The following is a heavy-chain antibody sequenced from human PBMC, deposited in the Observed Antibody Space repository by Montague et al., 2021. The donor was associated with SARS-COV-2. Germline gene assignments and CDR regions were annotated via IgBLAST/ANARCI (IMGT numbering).Heavy chain of an antibody. CDR3: ARLRDGVVPSPILGVGPYYSYYYMDV. J-gene: IGHJ6*03. D-gene: IGHD3-10*01. CDR1: GTSFSGYY. Sequence: SETLSLTCAVHGTSFSGYYWNWIRQPHGKGLEWIGEINHGGSTKYSPSFKSRLTISADTSKNQFSLKLTSVAAADTAVYYCARLRDGVVPSPILGVGPYYSYYYMDVWGRGTTVTVSS. V-gene: IGHV4-34*01. CDR2: INHGGST.